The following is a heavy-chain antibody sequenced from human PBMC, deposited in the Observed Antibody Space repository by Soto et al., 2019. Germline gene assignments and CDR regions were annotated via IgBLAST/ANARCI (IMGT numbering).Heavy chain of an antibody. CDR1: GFTFSSYG. J-gene: IGHJ4*02. CDR2: ISYDGSNK. D-gene: IGHD2-2*01. V-gene: IGHV3-30*18. Sequence: QVQLVESGGGVVQPGRSLRLSCAASGFTFSSYGMHWVRQAPGKGLEWVAVISYDGSNKYYADSVKGRFTISRDNSKNTLYLQMNSLRAEDTAVYYCAKYDPVDEYQLLRALDYWGQGTLVTVSS. CDR3: AKYDPVDEYQLLRALDY.